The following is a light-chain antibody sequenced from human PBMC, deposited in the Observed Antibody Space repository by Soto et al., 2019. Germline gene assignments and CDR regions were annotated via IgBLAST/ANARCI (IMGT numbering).Light chain of an antibody. CDR3: QHGKT. V-gene: IGKV3-20*01. Sequence: EIVLTQSPGTLSLSPGERATLSCRASQSVSSSYLAWYQQKPGQAPRLLIYGASSRATGIPDRFSGSGSGTDFTLTISRLEPEDFAVYYCQHGKTFGKGTKVEIK. CDR1: QSVSSSY. J-gene: IGKJ1*01. CDR2: GAS.